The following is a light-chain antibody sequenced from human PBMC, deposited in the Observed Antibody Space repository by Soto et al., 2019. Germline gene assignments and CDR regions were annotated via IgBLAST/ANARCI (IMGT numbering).Light chain of an antibody. CDR1: SSDVGGYNY. Sequence: QSVLTQPASVSGSPGQSITISCTGTSSDVGGYNYVSWYQQQSGKAPKLMIHEVSNRPSGVSNRFSASTSGNTASLTISGRQAEDEADYYCSSYTSSRAYVFGIGTKV. CDR2: EVS. V-gene: IGLV2-14*01. J-gene: IGLJ1*01. CDR3: SSYTSSRAYV.